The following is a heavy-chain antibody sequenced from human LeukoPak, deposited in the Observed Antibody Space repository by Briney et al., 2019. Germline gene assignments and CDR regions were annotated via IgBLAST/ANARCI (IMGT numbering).Heavy chain of an antibody. CDR1: GGSISSYY. CDR3: ARFLGGSYYHYYYVDV. CDR2: IYYSGST. V-gene: IGHV4-59*08. J-gene: IGHJ6*03. Sequence: SETLSLTCTVSGGSISSYYWSWIRQPPGKGLEWIGYIYYSGSTNYNPSLKSRVTISVDTSKNQFSLKLSSVTAADTAVYYCARFLGGSYYHYYYVDVCGKGTTVTVSS. D-gene: IGHD3-16*01.